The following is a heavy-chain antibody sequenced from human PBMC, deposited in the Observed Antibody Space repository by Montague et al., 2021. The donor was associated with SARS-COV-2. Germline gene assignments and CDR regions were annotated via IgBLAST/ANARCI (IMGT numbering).Heavy chain of an antibody. CDR2: INHSGST. J-gene: IGHJ4*02. Sequence: SETLSLTCAVYGGSFSGYDWSWIRQSPGKGLEWIGEINHSGSTNYNPSLKSRVTVSVDASKNQFSLKLSSVTAPDTAVYYCARHVSNLRAAVDYFDYWGQGTPVTVSS. CDR1: GGSFSGYD. V-gene: IGHV4-34*01. D-gene: IGHD5/OR15-5a*01. CDR3: ARHVSNLRAAVDYFDY.